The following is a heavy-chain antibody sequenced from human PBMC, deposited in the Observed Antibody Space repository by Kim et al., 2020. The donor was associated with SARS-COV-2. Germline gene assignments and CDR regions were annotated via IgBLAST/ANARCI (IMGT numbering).Heavy chain of an antibody. Sequence: GGSLRLSCEASGFTFSDFPMNWFRQGPGKGLEWLSYIRSGSDATYYADSVKGRFTISRDNARNSLYLQMNSLRDEDTAVYYCAPDDKSGWYSVSWGQGT. V-gene: IGHV3-48*02. D-gene: IGHD6-19*01. CDR3: APDDKSGWYSVS. CDR2: IRSGSDAT. J-gene: IGHJ5*02. CDR1: GFTFSDFP.